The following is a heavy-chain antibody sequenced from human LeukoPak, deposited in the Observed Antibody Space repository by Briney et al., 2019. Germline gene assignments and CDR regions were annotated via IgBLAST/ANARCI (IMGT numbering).Heavy chain of an antibody. J-gene: IGHJ4*02. D-gene: IGHD3-10*01. CDR1: GFTFSSYG. V-gene: IGHV3-30*18. CDR2: ISYDGSNK. Sequence: GRSLRLSCAASGFTFSSYGMRWVRQAPGKGLEWVAVISYDGSNKYYADSVKGRFTISRDNSKNTLYLQMNSLRAEDTAVYYCAKERKDYYGSGSYYYSDYWGQGTLVTVSS. CDR3: AKERKDYYGSGSYYYSDY.